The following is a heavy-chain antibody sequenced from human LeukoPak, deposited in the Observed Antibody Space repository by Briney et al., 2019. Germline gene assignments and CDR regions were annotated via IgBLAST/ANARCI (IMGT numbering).Heavy chain of an antibody. Sequence: GGSLRLSCAASGFTFSSYAMSWVRQAPGKGLEWVSAISGSGGSTYYADSVKGRLTISRDNSKNTLYLQMNSLRAEDTAVYYCAKHSGYSYGYYFDYWGQGTLSPSPQ. CDR1: GFTFSSYA. D-gene: IGHD5-18*01. V-gene: IGHV3-23*01. J-gene: IGHJ4*02. CDR2: ISGSGGST. CDR3: AKHSGYSYGYYFDY.